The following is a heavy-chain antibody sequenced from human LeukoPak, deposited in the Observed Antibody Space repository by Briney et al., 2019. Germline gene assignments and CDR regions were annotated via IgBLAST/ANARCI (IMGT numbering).Heavy chain of an antibody. CDR2: ISGSGGST. V-gene: IGHV3-23*01. D-gene: IGHD5-12*01. J-gene: IGHJ4*02. CDR1: GFTFSSYA. CDR3: AKDRRVATMQDYFDY. Sequence: GGSLRLSCAASGFTFSSYAMSWVRQAPGKGLEWVSAISGSGGSTYYADSVKGRFTISRDNSKNTLYLQMNSLRAEDTAVYYCAKDRRVATMQDYFDYWGQGTLVTVSS.